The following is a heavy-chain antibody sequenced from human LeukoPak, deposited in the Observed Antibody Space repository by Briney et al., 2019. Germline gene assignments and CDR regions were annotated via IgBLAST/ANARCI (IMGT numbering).Heavy chain of an antibody. V-gene: IGHV3-21*01. CDR3: ARDLGYWSGGSCSGWFDP. D-gene: IGHD2-15*01. CDR1: GFTFSSYS. CDR2: ISSSSSYI. Sequence: GGSLRLSCAASGFTFSSYSMNWVRQAPGKGLEWVSCISSSSSYIYYADSVKGRFTISRDNAKNSLYLQMNSLRAEDTAVYYCARDLGYWSGGSCSGWFDPWGQGTLVTVSS. J-gene: IGHJ5*02.